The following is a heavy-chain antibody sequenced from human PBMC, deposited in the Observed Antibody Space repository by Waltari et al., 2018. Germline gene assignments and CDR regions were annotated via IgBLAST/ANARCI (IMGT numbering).Heavy chain of an antibody. Sequence: QVQLQESGPGLVKPSQTLSLTCPVSGGSISSGGYYWSWIRQPPGKGLEWIGYIHHSGNTYYNPSLNSRVTISVDRSKNQFSLNLSSVTAADTAVYYCARAGSYDFWSGYPFDYWGQGTLVTVSS. CDR2: IHHSGNT. CDR3: ARAGSYDFWSGYPFDY. V-gene: IGHV4-30-2*01. D-gene: IGHD3-3*01. CDR1: GGSISSGGYY. J-gene: IGHJ4*02.